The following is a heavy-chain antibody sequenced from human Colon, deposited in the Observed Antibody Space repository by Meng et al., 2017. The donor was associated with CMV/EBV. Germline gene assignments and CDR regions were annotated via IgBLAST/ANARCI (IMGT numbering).Heavy chain of an antibody. Sequence: QVQLVQSGAEVKKPGASGMVSCKASGYTFNHYGIAWVRQAPGQGLEWMGWINVKDGNTNYAENFQGRVTMTTDTSTSTAYLDLRSLRSDDTAVYYCAKIYDSSGSLPWFDPWGQGTLVTVSS. CDR1: GYTFNHYG. V-gene: IGHV1-18*01. CDR2: INVKDGNT. D-gene: IGHD3-22*01. CDR3: AKIYDSSGSLPWFDP. J-gene: IGHJ5*02.